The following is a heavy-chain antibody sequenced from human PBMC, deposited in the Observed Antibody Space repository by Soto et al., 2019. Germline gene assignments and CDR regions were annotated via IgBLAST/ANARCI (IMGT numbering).Heavy chain of an antibody. V-gene: IGHV4-4*07. CDR1: GASISAYA. CDR2: LYSSGNT. CDR3: ARGPYSSGWYVVDY. Sequence: QVQLQESGPGLVKPSETLSLTCTVSGASISAYAWSWIRQPAGKGLEWIGRLYSSGNTNYNPSFQTRLPMSADTAKNQFSLKLSSVTAADTAVYYCARGPYSSGWYVVDYWCQGTVVTVCS. J-gene: IGHJ4*02. D-gene: IGHD6-19*01.